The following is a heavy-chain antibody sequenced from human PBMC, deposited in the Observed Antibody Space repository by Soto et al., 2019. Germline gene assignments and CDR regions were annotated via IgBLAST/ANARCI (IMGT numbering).Heavy chain of an antibody. Sequence: SETLSLTCTVSGVSFSSSSYFWAWIRQPPGKGLEWIGSISYSGSTYYNPSLKSRVTISVDTSKNQFSVKLNSVTAADTAVYYCASTGRFAAIELWWFDPWGRGTLVTVSS. J-gene: IGHJ5*02. D-gene: IGHD2-2*01. CDR1: GVSFSSSSYF. V-gene: IGHV4-39*01. CDR2: ISYSGST. CDR3: ASTGRFAAIELWWFDP.